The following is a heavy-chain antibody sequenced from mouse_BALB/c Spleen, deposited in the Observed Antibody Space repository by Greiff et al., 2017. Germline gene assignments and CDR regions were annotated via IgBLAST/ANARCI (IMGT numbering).Heavy chain of an antibody. J-gene: IGHJ2*01. D-gene: IGHD1-1*01. V-gene: IGHV1-66*01. CDR3: ARHGIIYYYGSSQYYFDY. CDR2: IYAGTGGT. Sequence: VQRVESGAELVKPGASVKLSCKTSGFTFSSSYISWLKQKPGQSLEWIAWIYAGTGGTSYNQKFTGKAQLTVDTSSSTAYMQFSSLTTEDSAIYYCARHGIIYYYGSSQYYFDYWGQGTTLTVSS. CDR1: GFTFSSSY.